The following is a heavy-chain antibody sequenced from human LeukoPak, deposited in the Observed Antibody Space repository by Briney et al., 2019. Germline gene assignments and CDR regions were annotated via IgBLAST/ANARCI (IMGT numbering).Heavy chain of an antibody. J-gene: IGHJ4*02. CDR3: AKDHYYDDYADY. CDR2: ISGSGGST. D-gene: IGHD4-17*01. V-gene: IGHV3-23*01. Sequence: GGSLRLSCAASGFTFSRYAMSWVRQAPGKGLEWVSAISGSGGSTYYADSVKGRFTISRDNSKNTLYLQMNSLRAEDTAVHYCAKDHYYDDYADYWGQGTLVTVSS. CDR1: GFTFSRYA.